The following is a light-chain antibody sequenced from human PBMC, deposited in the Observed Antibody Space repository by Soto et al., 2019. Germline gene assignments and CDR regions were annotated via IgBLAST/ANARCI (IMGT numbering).Light chain of an antibody. J-gene: IGKJ1*01. CDR1: QSISSY. CDR3: QQSYSIVWT. V-gene: IGKV1-39*01. CDR2: ATS. Sequence: DIQMTQSPSSLSASVGDRVTITCRASQSISSYLNWYQQKPGKAPNLLIYATSTLQSGVPSRFSGRGSGTDFTLTISSLQPEDFATYYCQQSYSIVWTFGQGTKVEIK.